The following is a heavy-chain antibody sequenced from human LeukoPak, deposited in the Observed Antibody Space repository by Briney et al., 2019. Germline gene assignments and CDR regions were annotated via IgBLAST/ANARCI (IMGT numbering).Heavy chain of an antibody. CDR3: AKGEAATGWFDP. D-gene: IGHD2-15*01. CDR1: EFPLTSYN. Sequence: TGGSLRLSCSASEFPLTSYNMHWVRQAPGKGLEWVSGISWNSGSIGYADSVKGRFTISRDNAKNSLYLQMNSLRAEDTALYYCAKGEAATGWFDPWGQGTLVTVSS. V-gene: IGHV3-9*01. CDR2: ISWNSGSI. J-gene: IGHJ5*02.